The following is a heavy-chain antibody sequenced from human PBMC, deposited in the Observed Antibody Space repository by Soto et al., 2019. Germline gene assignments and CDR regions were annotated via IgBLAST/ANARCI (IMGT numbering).Heavy chain of an antibody. CDR3: VRDGTKTLRDWFDP. CDR2: IYATGTT. V-gene: IGHV4-4*07. Sequence: QVQLQESGPGLVKPSETLSLTCTVSGASISGFYWSWIRKSAGKGLEWLGRIYATGTTDYNPSLKSRVMMSVDKSKKQCSLKLMSVTAADPAVYYCVRDGTKTLRDWFDPWGQGISVTVSS. J-gene: IGHJ5*02. D-gene: IGHD1-1*01. CDR1: GASISGFY.